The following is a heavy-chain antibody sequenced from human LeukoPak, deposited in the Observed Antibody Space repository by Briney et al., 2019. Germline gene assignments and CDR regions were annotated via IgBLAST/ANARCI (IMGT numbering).Heavy chain of an antibody. Sequence: TSETLSLTCTVSGGSISSYYWSWIRQPPGKGLEWIGYIYYSGSTNYNPSLKSRVTISVDTSKNQFSLKLGSVTAADTAVYYCARANYDFLTGYYLFDSWGQGTLVTVSS. D-gene: IGHD3-9*01. V-gene: IGHV4-59*12. CDR3: ARANYDFLTGYYLFDS. CDR2: IYYSGST. J-gene: IGHJ4*02. CDR1: GGSISSYY.